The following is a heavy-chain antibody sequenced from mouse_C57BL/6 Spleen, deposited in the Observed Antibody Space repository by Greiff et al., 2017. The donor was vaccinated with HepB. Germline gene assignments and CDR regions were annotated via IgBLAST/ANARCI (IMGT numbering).Heavy chain of an antibody. V-gene: IGHV1-18*01. D-gene: IGHD1-1*01. CDR3: ARGHYGSSRFAY. J-gene: IGHJ3*01. CDR1: GYTFTDYN. Sequence: EVKLQESGPELVKPGASVKIPCKASGYTFTDYNMDWVKQSHGKSLEWIGDINPNNGGTIYNQKFKGKATLTVDKSSSTAYMELRSLTSEDTAVYYCARGHYGSSRFAYWGQGTLVTVSA. CDR2: INPNNGGT.